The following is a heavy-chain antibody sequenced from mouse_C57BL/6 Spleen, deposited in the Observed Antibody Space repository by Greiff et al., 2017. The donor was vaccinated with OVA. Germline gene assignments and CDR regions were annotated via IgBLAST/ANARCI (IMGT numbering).Heavy chain of an antibody. J-gene: IGHJ4*01. Sequence: QVQLQQPGAELVKPGASVKMSCKASGYTFTSYWITWVKQRPGQGLEWIGGIYPGSGSTKYNEKFKSKATLTVDRSSSTAYMQLSSLTAEDSAVYYCARYNYGNYGAMDYWGQGTSVTVSS. CDR2: IYPGSGST. CDR1: GYTFTSYW. V-gene: IGHV1-55*01. CDR3: ARYNYGNYGAMDY. D-gene: IGHD2-1*01.